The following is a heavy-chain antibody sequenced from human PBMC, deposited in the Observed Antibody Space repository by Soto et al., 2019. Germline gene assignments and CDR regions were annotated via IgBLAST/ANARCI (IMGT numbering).Heavy chain of an antibody. D-gene: IGHD6-19*01. CDR1: GGSISSSSYY. V-gene: IGHV4-39*01. CDR3: ARLGIAVASAQFDY. Sequence: SETLSLTCTVSGGSISSSSYYWGWIRHPPGKGLEWIESIYYSGSTYYNPSLKSRVTISVDTSKNQFSLKLSPVTAADTAVYYCARLGIAVASAQFDYWGQGTLVTVSS. J-gene: IGHJ4*02. CDR2: IYYSGST.